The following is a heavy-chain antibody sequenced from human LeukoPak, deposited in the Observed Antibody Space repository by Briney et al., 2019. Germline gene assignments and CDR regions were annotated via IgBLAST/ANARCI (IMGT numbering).Heavy chain of an antibody. CDR3: ARDYGAVAATRATGY. J-gene: IGHJ4*02. CDR1: GFTFSDYY. Sequence: GGSLRLSCAASGFTFSDYYMSWIRQAPGKGLGWVSYISSSSSYTNYADSVKGRFTISRDNAENSLYLQMNSLRAEDTAVYYCARDYGAVAATRATGYWGQGTLVTVSS. V-gene: IGHV3-11*06. CDR2: ISSSSSYT. D-gene: IGHD1-26*01.